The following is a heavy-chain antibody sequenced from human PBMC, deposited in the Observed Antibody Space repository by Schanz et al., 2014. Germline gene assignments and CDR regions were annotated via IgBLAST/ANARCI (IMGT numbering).Heavy chain of an antibody. V-gene: IGHV3-23*04. J-gene: IGHJ4*02. D-gene: IGHD3-16*01. Sequence: EVQLVESGGGLAQPGGSLRLSCAASGFSFSTYAMNWVRQAPGKGLEWVSLISGRGDSTNYQDSVKGRFAISRDNSRXXXXXQMNSLRAXXXXXXXXXKHRHYADNNGYPGIDYWGQGTLVTVS. CDR3: XKHRHYADNNGYPGIDY. CDR1: GFSFSTYA. CDR2: ISGRGDST.